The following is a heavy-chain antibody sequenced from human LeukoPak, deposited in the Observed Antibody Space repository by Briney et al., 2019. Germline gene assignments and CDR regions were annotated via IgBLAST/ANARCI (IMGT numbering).Heavy chain of an antibody. V-gene: IGHV3-21*01. Sequence: GGSLRLSCAASGFTFSSYSMTWVRQAPGKGLEWVSSISSSSSYIYYADSVKGRFTISRDNAKNSLYLQMNSLRAEDTAVYYCARSLWYDSSGYYYGIFDYWGQGTLVTVSS. CDR1: GFTFSSYS. D-gene: IGHD3-22*01. J-gene: IGHJ4*02. CDR3: ARSLWYDSSGYYYGIFDY. CDR2: ISSSSSYI.